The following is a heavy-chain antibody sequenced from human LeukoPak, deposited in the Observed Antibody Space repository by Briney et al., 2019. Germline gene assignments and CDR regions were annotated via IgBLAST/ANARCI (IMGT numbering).Heavy chain of an antibody. CDR1: GFAFSSYA. CDR2: ISGSGAST. CDR3: ARGGSSSWYRLLDL. V-gene: IGHV3-23*01. J-gene: IGHJ2*01. D-gene: IGHD6-13*01. Sequence: PGGSLRLSCAASGFAFSSYAMTWVRQAPGKGLEWVSDISGSGASTYYADSVKGRFTISRDNSKNTLYLQMNSLRAEDTAVYYCARGGSSSWYRLLDLWGRGTLVTVSS.